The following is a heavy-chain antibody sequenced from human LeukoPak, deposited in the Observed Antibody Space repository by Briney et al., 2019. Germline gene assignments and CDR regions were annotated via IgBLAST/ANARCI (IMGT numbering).Heavy chain of an antibody. D-gene: IGHD6-13*01. CDR1: GFTFSSYG. CDR2: ISYDGSNK. J-gene: IGHJ4*02. V-gene: IGHV3-30*18. CDR3: AKGTTYSSSWYAHY. Sequence: GGSLRLSCAASGFTFSSYGMHWVRQAPGKGLEWVAVISYDGSNKYYADSVQGRFTISRDNSKNTLYLQMNSLRAEDTAVCYCAKGTTYSSSWYAHYWGQGTLVTVSS.